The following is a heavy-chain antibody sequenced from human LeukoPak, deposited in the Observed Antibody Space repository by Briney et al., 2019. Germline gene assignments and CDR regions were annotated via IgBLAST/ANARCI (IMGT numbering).Heavy chain of an antibody. V-gene: IGHV4-34*01. CDR3: ARESDKAMVPLGY. D-gene: IGHD5-18*01. Sequence: PSETLSLTCAVYGGSFSGYYWSWIRQPPGKGLEWIGEINHSGSTNYNPSLKSRVTISVDTSKNQFSLKLSSVTAADTAVYYCARESDKAMVPLGYWGQGTLVTVSS. CDR1: GGSFSGYY. J-gene: IGHJ4*02. CDR2: INHSGST.